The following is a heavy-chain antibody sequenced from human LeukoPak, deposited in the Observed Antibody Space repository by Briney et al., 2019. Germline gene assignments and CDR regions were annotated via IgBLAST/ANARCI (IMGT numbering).Heavy chain of an antibody. CDR2: IYYSGST. J-gene: IGHJ3*02. V-gene: IGHV4-39*07. CDR3: ARGPHTGLGDAFDI. Sequence: PSETLSLTCTVSGGSISRGSYFWGWIRQPPGRGLEWIGSIYYSGSTYYNPSLKSRVTISVDTSKNQFSLKLSSVTAADTAVYYCARGPHTGLGDAFDIWGQGTMVTVSS. CDR1: GGSISRGSYF. D-gene: IGHD3-16*01.